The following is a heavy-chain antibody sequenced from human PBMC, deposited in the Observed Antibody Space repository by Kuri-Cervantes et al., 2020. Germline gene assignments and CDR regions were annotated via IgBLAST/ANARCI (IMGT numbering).Heavy chain of an antibody. Sequence: GESLKISCAASGFSFSNYGMHWVRRTPGRGLEWVVVISNDGSEMYYRDSVKGRFTISRDNSKNTLYLQMNSLRVEDTAVYYCARGRDGYNYASGFDYWGQGTLVTVSS. D-gene: IGHD5-24*01. J-gene: IGHJ4*02. CDR3: ARGRDGYNYASGFDY. V-gene: IGHV3-30*03. CDR1: GFSFSNYG. CDR2: ISNDGSEM.